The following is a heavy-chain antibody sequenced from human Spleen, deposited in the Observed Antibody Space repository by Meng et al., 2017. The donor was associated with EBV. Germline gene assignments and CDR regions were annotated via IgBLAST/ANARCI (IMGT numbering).Heavy chain of an antibody. CDR2: INEDGRTT. J-gene: IGHJ4*02. Sequence: VQLVESGGALVRPGGSLRLSCAASGFTFSSYWMHWVRQAPGKGLVWISRINEDGRTTSYADSVKGRFTISRDNTKNTLYLQMNSLRAEDTALYFCSRDLAGAYDDWGQGTLVTVSS. CDR3: SRDLAGAYDD. CDR1: GFTFSSYW. V-gene: IGHV3-74*01. D-gene: IGHD2-21*01.